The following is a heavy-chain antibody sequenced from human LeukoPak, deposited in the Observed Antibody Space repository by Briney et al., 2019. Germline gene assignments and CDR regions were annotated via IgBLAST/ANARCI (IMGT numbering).Heavy chain of an antibody. V-gene: IGHV1-2*06. D-gene: IGHD2-15*01. CDR3: ARDLGVVVVAPSPPDY. Sequence: ASVKVSCKASGYTFTGYYMHWVRQAPGQGLEWMGRINPNSGGTNYAQKFQGRVTMTRDTSISTAYMELSRLRSDDTAVYYCARDLGVVVVAPSPPDYWGQGTLVTVSS. CDR1: GYTFTGYY. CDR2: INPNSGGT. J-gene: IGHJ4*02.